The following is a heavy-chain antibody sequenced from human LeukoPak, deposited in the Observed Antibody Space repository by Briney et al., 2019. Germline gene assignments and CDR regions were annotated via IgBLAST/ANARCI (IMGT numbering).Heavy chain of an antibody. CDR1: GGSISSYY. CDR2: IYYSGST. V-gene: IGHV4-59*01. CDR3: ARGHGSGSYYRHWFDP. Sequence: SETLSLTCTVSGGSISSYYWSWIRQPPGKGLEWSGYIYYSGSTNYNPSLKSRVTISVDTSKNQFSLKLSSVTAADTAVYYCARGHGSGSYYRHWFDPWGQGTLVTVSS. J-gene: IGHJ5*02. D-gene: IGHD3-10*01.